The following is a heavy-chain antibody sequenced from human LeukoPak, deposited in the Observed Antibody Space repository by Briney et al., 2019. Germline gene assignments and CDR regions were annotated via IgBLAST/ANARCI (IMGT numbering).Heavy chain of an antibody. J-gene: IGHJ4*02. D-gene: IGHD4-11*01. CDR2: ISAYNGNT. CDR3: ARDPLTLSNDY. V-gene: IGHV1-18*01. CDR1: GYTFTSCG. Sequence: ASVKVSCKASGYTFTSCGISWVRQAPGQGREWMGWISAYNGNTNYAQKLQGRVTMTTDTSTSTAYMELRSLRSDDTAVYYCARDPLTLSNDYWGRGTLVTVSS.